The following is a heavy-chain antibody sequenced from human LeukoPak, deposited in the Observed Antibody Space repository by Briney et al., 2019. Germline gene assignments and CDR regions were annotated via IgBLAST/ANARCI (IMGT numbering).Heavy chain of an antibody. Sequence: PETLSLTCSVSGGSFTSYCWSWIRQPAGKGLEWIGRIHTSGTTNYNPSVKGRVTMSVDTATNQFSLQLSSVTAADTAVYYCARTVGGTVFDYWGQGNLVTVSS. D-gene: IGHD1-26*01. J-gene: IGHJ4*02. CDR1: GGSFTSYC. V-gene: IGHV4-4*07. CDR3: ARTVGGTVFDY. CDR2: IHTSGTT.